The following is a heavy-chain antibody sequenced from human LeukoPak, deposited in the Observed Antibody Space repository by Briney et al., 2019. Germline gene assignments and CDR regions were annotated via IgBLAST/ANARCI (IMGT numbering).Heavy chain of an antibody. CDR3: ARGAIQLWPYFDY. CDR2: IYYSGST. D-gene: IGHD5-18*01. Sequence: SETLSLTCTVSGGSISSYYWSWIRQPPGKGLEWIGYIYYSGSTNYNPSLKSRVTISVDTSKNQFSLKLSSVTAADTAVYYCARGAIQLWPYFDYWGQGTLVTVSS. V-gene: IGHV4-59*08. CDR1: GGSISSYY. J-gene: IGHJ4*02.